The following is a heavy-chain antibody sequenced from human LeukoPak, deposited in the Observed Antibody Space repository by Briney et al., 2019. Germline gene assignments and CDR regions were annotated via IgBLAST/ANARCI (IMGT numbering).Heavy chain of an antibody. CDR2: ISSSSSYI. CDR1: GFTFSSYS. V-gene: IGHV3-21*01. Sequence: GGSLRLSCAASGFTFSSYSMNWVRQAPGKGLEWVSSISSSSSYIYYADSVKGRFTISRDNAKNSLYLQMNSLRAEDTAVYYCARYGSSWYLIDYWGQGTLVTVSS. D-gene: IGHD6-13*01. CDR3: ARYGSSWYLIDY. J-gene: IGHJ4*02.